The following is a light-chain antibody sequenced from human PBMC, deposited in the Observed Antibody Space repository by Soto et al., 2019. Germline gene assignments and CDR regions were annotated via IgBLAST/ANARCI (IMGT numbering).Light chain of an antibody. J-gene: IGKJ2*01. CDR3: QQYGSSPPYT. Sequence: EIVLTQSPGTLSLSPGERATLSCRASHSVSSSYLAWYQQKPGQAPRLLIYVASSRATGIPDRFSGSGSGTDFTLTISRLEPEDFVVYYCQQYGSSPPYTFGQGTKLEIK. CDR1: HSVSSSY. V-gene: IGKV3-20*01. CDR2: VAS.